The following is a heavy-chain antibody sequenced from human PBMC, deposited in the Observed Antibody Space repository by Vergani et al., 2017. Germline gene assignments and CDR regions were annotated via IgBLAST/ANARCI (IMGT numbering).Heavy chain of an antibody. CDR3: ARDEGSGGSPFGY. CDR1: GGSISSSSYY. V-gene: IGHV4-39*07. J-gene: IGHJ4*02. CDR2: IYDSGST. D-gene: IGHD2-15*01. Sequence: QLQLQESGPGLVKPSETLSLTCTVSGGSISSSSYYWGWIRQPPGKGLEWIGSIYDSGSTYYNPSLKSRVTRSVDTSKNQFSLKLSSVTAADTAVYYCARDEGSGGSPFGYWGQGTLVTVSS.